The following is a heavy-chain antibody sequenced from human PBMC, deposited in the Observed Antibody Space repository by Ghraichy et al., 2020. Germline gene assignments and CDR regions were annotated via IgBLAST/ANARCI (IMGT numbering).Heavy chain of an antibody. V-gene: IGHV3-72*01. CDR3: VRGTNFYDSSGSWGMDV. Sequence: GGSLRLSCAASGFSFSDYYLDWVRQAPGKGLERVARIRRKVNSYTTAYAASVRGRFTVSRDDSSNSLYLQMNSLETEDTAVYYCVRGTNFYDSSGSWGMDVWGQGTTVTVSS. CDR2: IRRKVNSYTT. J-gene: IGHJ6*02. CDR1: GFSFSDYY. D-gene: IGHD3-22*01.